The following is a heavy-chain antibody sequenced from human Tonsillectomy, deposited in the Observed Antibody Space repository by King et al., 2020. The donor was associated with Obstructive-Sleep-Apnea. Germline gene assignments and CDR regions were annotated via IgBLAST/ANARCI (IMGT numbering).Heavy chain of an antibody. J-gene: IGHJ6*02. CDR1: GYTLTSYD. D-gene: IGHD5-12*01. CDR3: AHTSGYDNKGYYYYAMDV. V-gene: IGHV1-18*01. Sequence: VQLVESGAEVKKPGASVKVSCKASGYTLTSYDISWVRQAPGQGLEWMGWISGYNGNTNYALQLQGRVTMTTDTSTSTAYMELRSLRSDDTAVYYCAHTSGYDNKGYYYYAMDVWGQGTTVTVSS. CDR2: ISGYNGNT.